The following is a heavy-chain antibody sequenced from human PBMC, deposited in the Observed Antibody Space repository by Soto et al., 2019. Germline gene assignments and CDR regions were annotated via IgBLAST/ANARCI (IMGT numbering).Heavy chain of an antibody. D-gene: IGHD5-18*01. Sequence: TGGSLRLSCAASGFTFSDYYMSWIRQAPGKGLEWVSYISSSSSYTNYADSVKGRFTISRDNAKNSLYLQMNSLRAEDTAVYYCARLDTAPDYWGQGTLVTVSS. V-gene: IGHV3-11*06. CDR2: ISSSSSYT. CDR3: ARLDTAPDY. CDR1: GFTFSDYY. J-gene: IGHJ4*02.